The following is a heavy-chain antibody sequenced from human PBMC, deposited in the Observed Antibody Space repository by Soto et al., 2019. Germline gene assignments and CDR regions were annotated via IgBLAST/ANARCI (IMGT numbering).Heavy chain of an antibody. J-gene: IGHJ6*03. D-gene: IGHD3-10*01. CDR2: IYYSGST. CDR1: GGSISSYY. V-gene: IGHV4-59*01. CDR3: ASAVRGVMDYYYYMDV. Sequence: KSSETLSLTCTVSGGSISSYYWSWIRQPPGKGLEWIGYIYYSGSTNYNPSLKSRVTISVDTSKNQFSLKLSSVTAADTAVYYCASAVRGVMDYYYYMDVWGKGTTVTVSS.